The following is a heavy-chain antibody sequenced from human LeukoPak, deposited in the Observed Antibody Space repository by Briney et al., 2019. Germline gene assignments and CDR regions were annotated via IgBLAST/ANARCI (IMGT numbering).Heavy chain of an antibody. Sequence: PGGSLRLSCAASGFTASGNYMSWVRQAPGKGPEWVSVIYTSGNTYYADSVKGRFTISRDTSKNTLSLQMNGLRAEDTAFYYCARMVYYYDSSGYNYYFHKWGQGTLVTVSS. CDR1: GFTASGNY. CDR2: IYTSGNT. D-gene: IGHD3-22*01. V-gene: IGHV3-66*01. CDR3: ARMVYYYDSSGYNYYFHK. J-gene: IGHJ4*02.